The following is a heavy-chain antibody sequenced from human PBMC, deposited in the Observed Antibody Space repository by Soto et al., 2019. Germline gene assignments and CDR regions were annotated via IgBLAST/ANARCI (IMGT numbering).Heavy chain of an antibody. J-gene: IGHJ4*02. CDR2: ISSSSSYI. CDR1: GFTFSSYS. V-gene: IGHV3-21*01. CDR3: ARDSPMTTVTTSCFYYFDY. D-gene: IGHD4-17*01. Sequence: GGSLRLSCAASGFTFSSYSMSWVRQAPGKGLEWVSSISSSSSYIYYADSVKGRFTISRDNAKNSLYLQMNSLRAEDTAVYYCARDSPMTTVTTSCFYYFDYWGQGTLVTVSS.